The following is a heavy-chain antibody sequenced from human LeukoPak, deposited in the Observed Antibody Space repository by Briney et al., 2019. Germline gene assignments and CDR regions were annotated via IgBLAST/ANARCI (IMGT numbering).Heavy chain of an antibody. CDR3: ARDFYDSSGYSVY. Sequence: ASVKVSCKASGYTFTSYGISWVRQAPGQGLEWMGWISAYNGNTNYAQKLQGRVTITADESTSTAYMELSSLRSEDTAVYYCARDFYDSSGYSVYWGQGTLVTVSS. V-gene: IGHV1-18*01. CDR1: GYTFTSYG. CDR2: ISAYNGNT. J-gene: IGHJ4*02. D-gene: IGHD3-22*01.